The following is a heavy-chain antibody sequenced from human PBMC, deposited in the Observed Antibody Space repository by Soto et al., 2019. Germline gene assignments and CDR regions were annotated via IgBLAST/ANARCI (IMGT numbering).Heavy chain of an antibody. V-gene: IGHV3-23*01. CDR2: ISGSGGST. J-gene: IGHJ6*02. CDR1: GFTFSSYA. Sequence: GGSLRLSCAASGFTFSSYAMSWVRQAPGKGLEWVSAISGSGGSTYYADSVKGRFTISRDNSKNTLYLQMNSLRAEDTAVYYCARGVGYSCDGNCYSWELPYCYSALDVWGQGTTVTVSS. CDR3: ARGVGYSCDGNCYSWELPYCYSALDV. D-gene: IGHD2-15*01.